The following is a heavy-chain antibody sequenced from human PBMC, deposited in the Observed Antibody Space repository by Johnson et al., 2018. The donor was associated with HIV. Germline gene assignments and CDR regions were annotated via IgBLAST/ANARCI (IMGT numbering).Heavy chain of an antibody. CDR1: DFTVSSNY. V-gene: IGHV3-53*01. Sequence: VQLVESRGRLIQPGGSLRLSCTASDFTVSSNYMSWVRQAPGKGLEWVSVIYSGGSTYYADSVKGRFTISRDNSKNTVYLQMNSLRAEDTAVYYCARSPPSYGSGSYLGLDAFDIWGKGTMVTVSS. J-gene: IGHJ3*02. CDR2: IYSGGST. CDR3: ARSPPSYGSGSYLGLDAFDI. D-gene: IGHD3-10*01.